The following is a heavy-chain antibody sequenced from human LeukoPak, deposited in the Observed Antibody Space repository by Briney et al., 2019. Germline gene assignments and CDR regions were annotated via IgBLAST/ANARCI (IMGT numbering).Heavy chain of an antibody. V-gene: IGHV4-30-2*01. CDR2: IYHSGST. J-gene: IGHJ5*02. CDR3: AREVYYGSGRYYEGWFDP. Sequence: PSQTLSLTCAVSGGSISSGGYSWRWIRQPPGKGLEWIGYIYHSGSTYYNPSLKSRVTISVDRSKNQFSLKLSSLTAADTAVYYCAREVYYGSGRYYEGWFDPWGQGTLVTVSS. D-gene: IGHD3-10*01. CDR1: GGSISSGGYS.